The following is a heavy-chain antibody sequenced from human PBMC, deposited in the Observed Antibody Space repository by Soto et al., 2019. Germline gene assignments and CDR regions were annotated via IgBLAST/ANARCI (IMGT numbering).Heavy chain of an antibody. D-gene: IGHD3-3*01. CDR3: AHRRAFIGVVYGMDV. V-gene: IGHV2-5*02. J-gene: IGHJ6*02. CDR1: GFSLTTVGVG. CDR2: IYWDDDK. Sequence: QITLKESGPTLVKPTQTLTLTCAFSGFSLTTVGVGVGWIRQPPGNALEWLALIYWDDDKRYSPSLKTRLSITKDTSKNQVVLMMTNIDPVDTGTYYCAHRRAFIGVVYGMDVWGQGTTVTVSS.